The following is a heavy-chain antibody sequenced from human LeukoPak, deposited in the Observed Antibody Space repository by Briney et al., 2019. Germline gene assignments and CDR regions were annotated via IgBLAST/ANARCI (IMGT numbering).Heavy chain of an antibody. CDR2: IYPGDSDT. CDR3: ARNYFGSGSYPSLFDY. J-gene: IGHJ4*02. Sequence: GESLKISCKGSGYSFTSYWIGWVRQMPGKGLEWMGIIYPGDSDTRYSPPFQGQVTISADKSISTAYLQWSSLKASDTAMYYCARNYFGSGSYPSLFDYWGQGTLVTVSS. CDR1: GYSFTSYW. D-gene: IGHD3-10*01. V-gene: IGHV5-51*01.